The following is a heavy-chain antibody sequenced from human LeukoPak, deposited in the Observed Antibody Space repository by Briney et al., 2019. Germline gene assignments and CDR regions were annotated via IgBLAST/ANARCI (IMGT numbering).Heavy chain of an antibody. V-gene: IGHV3-48*01. CDR1: GFTFSSYS. J-gene: IGHJ4*02. CDR2: ISSSSSTI. Sequence: GGSLRLSCAASGFTFSSYSMNWVRQAPGKGLEWVSYISSSSSTIYYADSVKGRFTISRDNAKNSLYLQMNSLRAEDTAVYYCARDPYCSSTSCYPIVYWGQGTLVTVSS. CDR3: ARDPYCSSTSCYPIVY. D-gene: IGHD2-2*01.